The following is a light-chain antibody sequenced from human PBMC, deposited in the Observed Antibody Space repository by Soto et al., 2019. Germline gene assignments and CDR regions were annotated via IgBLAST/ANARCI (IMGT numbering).Light chain of an antibody. CDR3: QSYDSSLSGVV. V-gene: IGLV1-40*01. CDR1: SSNIGAGYD. Sequence: QTVVTQPPSVSGAPGQRVTISCTGSSSNIGAGYDVHWYQQLPGTAPKLLIYGNSNRPSGVPDRFSGSKSGTSASLAITGLQAEDEADYYCQSYDSSLSGVVFGGGTKLPVL. CDR2: GNS. J-gene: IGLJ2*01.